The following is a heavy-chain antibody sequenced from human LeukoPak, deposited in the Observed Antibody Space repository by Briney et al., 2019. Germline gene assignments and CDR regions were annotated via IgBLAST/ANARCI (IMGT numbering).Heavy chain of an antibody. J-gene: IGHJ6*03. Sequence: PGGSLRLSCAASGFTFSNYNMNWVRQAPGKAMDWVSSITSSGTYIFYADSVKGRFTISRDNAKNSLYLQMDSLGPEDTAVYYCARDPYSGNYGNDYYYYMDVWGKGTTVTTSS. CDR3: ARDPYSGNYGNDYYYYMDV. CDR2: ITSSGTYI. V-gene: IGHV3-21*01. D-gene: IGHD1-26*01. CDR1: GFTFSNYN.